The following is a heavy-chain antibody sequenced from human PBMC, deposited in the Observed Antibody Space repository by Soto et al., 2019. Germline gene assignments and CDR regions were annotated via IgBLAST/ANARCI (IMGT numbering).Heavy chain of an antibody. V-gene: IGHV1-3*01. CDR1: GYILSGYA. J-gene: IGHJ1*01. CDR3: ARTDLRAPQLLPDL. CDR2: INAGNGNC. D-gene: IGHD2-2*01. Sequence: QVHLVQSGAEVRKPGASVKVSCRASGYILSGYAIHWVRQAAGQGLEWMGWINAGNGNCQYPQKVQGPVTLRRDTPATTVSLEWTRPTSEEPAVDSSARTDLRAPQLLPDLGGQGTVVIVSS.